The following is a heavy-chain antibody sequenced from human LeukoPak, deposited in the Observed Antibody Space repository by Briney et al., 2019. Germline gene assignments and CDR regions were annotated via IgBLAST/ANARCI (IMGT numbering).Heavy chain of an antibody. CDR2: ISYSGSV. CDR1: SGSITNDY. CDR3: AGVHYASGSLSSWFDP. J-gene: IGHJ5*02. V-gene: IGHV4-59*08. Sequence: SETLSLTCTVSSGSITNDYWSWIRQPPGKGLEWIGYISYSGSVNYNPSLKTRVTMSLDTSRNQFSLRLSSVTAADTAMYYCAGVHYASGSLSSWFDPWGRGTLVTVSS. D-gene: IGHD3-10*01.